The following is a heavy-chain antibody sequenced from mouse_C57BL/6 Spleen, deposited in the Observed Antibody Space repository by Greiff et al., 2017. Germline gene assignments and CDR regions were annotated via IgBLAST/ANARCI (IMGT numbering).Heavy chain of an antibody. D-gene: IGHD2-4*01. CDR3: ARRYDYDALDY. V-gene: IGHV1-78*01. J-gene: IGHJ2*01. CDR1: GYTFTDHT. Sequence: VQVVESDAELVKPGASVKISCKVSGYTFTDHTIHWMKQRPEQGLEWIGYIYPRDGSTKYNEKFKGKATLTADKSASTAYMQLNSLTSEDSAVYFCARRYDYDALDYWGQGTTLTVSS. CDR2: IYPRDGST.